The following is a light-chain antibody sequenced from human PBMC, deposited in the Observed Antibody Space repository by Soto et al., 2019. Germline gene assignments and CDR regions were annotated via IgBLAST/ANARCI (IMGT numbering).Light chain of an antibody. CDR3: QQYDKYST. J-gene: IGKJ1*01. V-gene: IGKV1-5*01. CDR1: QSISVS. Sequence: IQMTQSPSTLSASVGDTVTITCRASQSISVSLAWYQQKPGKAPNLLIYDASTLQGGVPSRFSGSRSGTEFTLTVTSLQPEDFATYFCQQYDKYSTFGQGTKVDVK. CDR2: DAS.